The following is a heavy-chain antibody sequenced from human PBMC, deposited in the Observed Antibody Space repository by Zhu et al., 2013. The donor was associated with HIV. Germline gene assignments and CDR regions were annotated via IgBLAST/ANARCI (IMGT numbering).Heavy chain of an antibody. J-gene: IGHJ4*02. D-gene: IGHD3-10*02. V-gene: IGHV1-69*13. CDR1: SGIFTSYA. CDR3: ANGVRGLINEYFNY. Sequence: QVQLVQSGAEVKKPGASLKVSCKASSGIFTSYAITWLRQAPGQGLEWLGGFMPKYQTSEFAPKFQGRITLTADQSTSTAFLELSSLTSADTAVYYCANGVRGLINEYFNYWGQGTLITVSS. CDR2: FMPKYQTS.